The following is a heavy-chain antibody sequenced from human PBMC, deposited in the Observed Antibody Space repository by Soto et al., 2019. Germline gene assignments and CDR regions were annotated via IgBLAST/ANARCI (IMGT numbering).Heavy chain of an antibody. J-gene: IGHJ4*02. CDR3: ARSRGPTGDIDY. V-gene: IGHV4-59*01. D-gene: IGHD7-27*01. Sequence: SETLSLTCTVSGGSISSYYWSWIRQPPGKGLEWIGYIYYSGSTNYNPSLKSRVTISVDTSKNQFSLKLSSVTAADTAVYYCARSRGPTGDIDYWGQGTLVTVSS. CDR1: GGSISSYY. CDR2: IYYSGST.